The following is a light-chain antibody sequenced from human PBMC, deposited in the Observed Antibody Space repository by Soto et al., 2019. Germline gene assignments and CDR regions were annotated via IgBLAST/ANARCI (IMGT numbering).Light chain of an antibody. CDR3: QQYNSYSLLT. V-gene: IGKV1-5*01. CDR1: QSISSY. Sequence: IRMTQSPSSLSASVGDRVTITCRASQSISSYLNWYQQKPGKAPKLLIYDASSLESGVPSRFSGSGSGTEFTLTISSLQPDDFANYYCQQYNSYSLLTFGGGTKVDIK. CDR2: DAS. J-gene: IGKJ4*01.